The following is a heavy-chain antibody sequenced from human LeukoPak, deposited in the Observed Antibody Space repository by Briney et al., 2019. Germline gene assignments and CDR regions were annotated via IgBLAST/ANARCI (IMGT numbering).Heavy chain of an antibody. CDR3: AKAIYYDSSGYYYVDY. CDR2: ISGSGGST. V-gene: IGHV3-23*01. Sequence: GGSLRLSCAASGFTFSSYAMSWVRQAPGKGLEWVSAISGSGGSTYYADSVKGRFTISRDNSKNTPYLQMNSLRAEDTAVYYCAKAIYYDSSGYYYVDYWGQGTLVTVSS. J-gene: IGHJ4*02. D-gene: IGHD3-22*01. CDR1: GFTFSSYA.